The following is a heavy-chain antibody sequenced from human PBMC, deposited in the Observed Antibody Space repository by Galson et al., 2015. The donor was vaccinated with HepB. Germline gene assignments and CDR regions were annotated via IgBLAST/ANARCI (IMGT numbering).Heavy chain of an antibody. D-gene: IGHD3-22*01. J-gene: IGHJ5*01. V-gene: IGHV3-21*01. CDR2: ISSSSSYI. CDR3: ARVGYYDSSGYVENWFDP. CDR1: GFSFSSYC. Sequence: SLRLSCAASGFSFSSYCMNWVRQAPGKGLEWVSSISSSSSYIYYADSVKGRFTISRDNAKNSLYLQMNSLRAEDTAVYYCARVGYYDSSGYVENWFDPWGQGTLVTVSS.